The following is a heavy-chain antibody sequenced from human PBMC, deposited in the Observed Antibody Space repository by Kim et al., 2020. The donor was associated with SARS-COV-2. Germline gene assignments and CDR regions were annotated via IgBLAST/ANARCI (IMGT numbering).Heavy chain of an antibody. D-gene: IGHD2-21*01. CDR1: GFTVSYNY. V-gene: IGHV3-66*01. CDR2: IYRGGDT. J-gene: IGHJ6*02. CDR3: AKEKGVIWDNYYYYYGMDV. Sequence: GRSLRLSCEVSGFTVSYNYMSWVRQAPGKGLEWVSAIYRGGDTFYADSVKGRFTISRDNSKNTLYLQMNSLRVEDTGVYYCAKEKGVIWDNYYYYYGMDVWGQGTTVTVSS.